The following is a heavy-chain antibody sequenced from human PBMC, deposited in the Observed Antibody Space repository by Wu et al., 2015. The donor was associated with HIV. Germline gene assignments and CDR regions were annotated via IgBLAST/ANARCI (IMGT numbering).Heavy chain of an antibody. CDR3: AREYYYDSRGFDY. Sequence: QVQLVQSGAEVKKPGASVKVSCKASGYTFTGYYMHWVRQAPGQGFEWMGWINPNSGGTNYAQKFQGRVTMTRDTSISTAYMELSRVKSDDTAVYYCAREYYYDSRGFDYWGQGTLVSVSS. CDR2: INPNSGGT. CDR1: GYTFTGYY. D-gene: IGHD3-22*01. J-gene: IGHJ4*02. V-gene: IGHV1-2*02.